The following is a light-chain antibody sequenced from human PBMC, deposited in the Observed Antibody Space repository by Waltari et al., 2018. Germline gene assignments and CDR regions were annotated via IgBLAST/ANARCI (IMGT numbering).Light chain of an antibody. CDR3: CSFTSSSTWV. J-gene: IGLJ3*02. CDR1: ATDLGGYNY. CDR2: DVS. Sequence: QSALTQPASVSVSPGQSITISCTGTATDLGGYNYVSWYQQRPGKAPKLIIFDVSSRPSGISNRFSGSKFGNTASLTISGLQPEDEADYYCCSFTSSSTWVFGGGTKLTVL. V-gene: IGLV2-14*01.